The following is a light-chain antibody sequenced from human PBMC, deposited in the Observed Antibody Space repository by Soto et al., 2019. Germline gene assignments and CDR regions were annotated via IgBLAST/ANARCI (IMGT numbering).Light chain of an antibody. CDR1: SSDVGGYNF. Sequence: QSALTQPASVSGSPGQSITISCTGTSSDVGGYNFVSWHQQHPGKVPKLMIFDVNRRPSGVSDRFSGSKSGNTASLTISGLQAEDEGDYYCCSYTRSSTHVFGSGTKLTVL. CDR3: CSYTRSSTHV. J-gene: IGLJ1*01. CDR2: DVN. V-gene: IGLV2-14*03.